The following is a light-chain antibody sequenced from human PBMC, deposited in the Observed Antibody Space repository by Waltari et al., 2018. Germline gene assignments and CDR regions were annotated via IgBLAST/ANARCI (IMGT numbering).Light chain of an antibody. V-gene: IGLV2-14*01. Sequence: QSALTQPASVSGSPGQSITISCTGTSSDVGGYNYLSWCQHQPGKAPKLIIYEVSNRPSGVSNRFSGSKSGNTASLTISGLQAEDEGDYYCTSYTSSSISHVLFGGGTKLSVL. CDR2: EVS. J-gene: IGLJ2*01. CDR1: SSDVGGYNY. CDR3: TSYTSSSISHVL.